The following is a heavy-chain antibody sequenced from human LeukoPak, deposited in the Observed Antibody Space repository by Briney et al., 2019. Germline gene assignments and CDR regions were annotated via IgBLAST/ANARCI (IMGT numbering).Heavy chain of an antibody. D-gene: IGHD5-18*01. CDR3: ARDQGDSYAFDY. J-gene: IGHJ4*02. CDR2: INAGNGNT. Sequence: ASVKVSCKASGYTFTNYAMHWVRQAPGQRLEWMGWINAGNGNTKYSQKFQGRVTITRDTSASTAYMELSSLRSEDAAVYYCARDQGDSYAFDYWGQGTLVTVSS. V-gene: IGHV1-3*01. CDR1: GYTFTNYA.